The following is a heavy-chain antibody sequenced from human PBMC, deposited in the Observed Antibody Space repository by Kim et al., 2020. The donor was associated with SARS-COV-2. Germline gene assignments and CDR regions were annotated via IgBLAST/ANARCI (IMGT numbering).Heavy chain of an antibody. CDR2: INHSGST. J-gene: IGHJ4*02. Sequence: SETLSLTCAVYGGSFSGYYWSWIRQPPGKGLEWIGEINHSGSTNYNPSLKSRVTISVDTSKNQFSLKLSSVTAADTAVYYCARGRQQLALGGPFDYWGQGTLVTVSS. D-gene: IGHD6-13*01. V-gene: IGHV4-34*01. CDR1: GGSFSGYY. CDR3: ARGRQQLALGGPFDY.